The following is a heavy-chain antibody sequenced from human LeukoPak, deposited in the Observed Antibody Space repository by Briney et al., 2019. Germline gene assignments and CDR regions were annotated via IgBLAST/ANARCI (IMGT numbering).Heavy chain of an antibody. CDR1: GGSISSYY. CDR3: ARVPPAGWFGGHMDV. D-gene: IGHD3-10*01. CDR2: IYYSGST. J-gene: IGHJ6*03. V-gene: IGHV4-59*01. Sequence: SETLSLTCTVSGGSISSYYWSWIRQPPGKGLEWIGYIYYSGSTNYNPSLKSRVTISVDTSKNQFSLKLSSVTAADTAVYYCARVPPAGWFGGHMDVWGKGTTVTISS.